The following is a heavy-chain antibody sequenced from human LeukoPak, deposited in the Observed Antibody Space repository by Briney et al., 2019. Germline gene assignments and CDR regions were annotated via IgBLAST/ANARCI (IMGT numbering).Heavy chain of an antibody. CDR2: FDPEDGET. V-gene: IGHV1-24*01. CDR1: GYTLTELS. Sequence: ASVKVSCKVSGYTLTELSMHWVRQAPGKGLEWMGGFDPEDGETIYAQKFQGRVTMTEDTSTDTAYMELSSLGSEDTAVYYCATTTLSWLRGWFDPWGQGTLVTVSS. D-gene: IGHD6-13*01. J-gene: IGHJ5*02. CDR3: ATTTLSWLRGWFDP.